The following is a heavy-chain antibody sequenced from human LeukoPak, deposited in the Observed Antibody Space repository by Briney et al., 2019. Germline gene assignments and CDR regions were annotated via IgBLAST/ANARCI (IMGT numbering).Heavy chain of an antibody. CDR2: IYYSGST. CDR3: ARDLGFWSGPDY. J-gene: IGHJ4*02. D-gene: IGHD3-3*01. CDR1: GGSVSSGSYY. V-gene: IGHV4-61*01. Sequence: SETLSLTCTVSGGSVSSGSYYWSWIRQPPGKGLEWIGYIYYSGSTNYNPSLKSRVTISVDTSKNQFSLRLSSVTAADTAVYYCARDLGFWSGPDYWGQGTLVTVSS.